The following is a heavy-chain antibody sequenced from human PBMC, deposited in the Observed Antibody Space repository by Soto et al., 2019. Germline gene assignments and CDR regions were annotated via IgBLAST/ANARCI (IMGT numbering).Heavy chain of an antibody. D-gene: IGHD3-10*01. CDR1: GGSISSYY. J-gene: IGHJ4*02. CDR2: IYYSGST. V-gene: IGHV4-59*01. Sequence: QVQLQESGPGLVKPSETLSLTCTVSGGSISSYYWSWIRQPPGKGLEWIGYIYYSGSTNYNPSLTIRVTISVDTSKTQFSLKLSSVTAADTAVYYCASWGGFGELWAWDYWGQGTLVTVSS. CDR3: ASWGGFGELWAWDY.